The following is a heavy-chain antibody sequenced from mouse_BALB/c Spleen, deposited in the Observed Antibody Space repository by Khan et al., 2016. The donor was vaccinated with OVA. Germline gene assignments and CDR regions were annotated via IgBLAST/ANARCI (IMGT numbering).Heavy chain of an antibody. CDR2: ISYSGST. CDR3: ARDGSRYNYAMDY. CDR1: GYSITSDYA. V-gene: IGHV3-2*02. J-gene: IGHJ4*01. D-gene: IGHD2-3*01. Sequence: EVKLLESGPGLVKPSQSLSLTCTVTGYSITSDYAWNWIRQFPGNKLEWMGYISYSGSTNYNPALKSRISTTRDTSKNQFFLQLNSVTTEDTATYYCARDGSRYNYAMDYWGQGTSVTVSS.